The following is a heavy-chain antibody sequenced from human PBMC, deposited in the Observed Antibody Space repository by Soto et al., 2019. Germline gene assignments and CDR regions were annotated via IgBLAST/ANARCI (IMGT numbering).Heavy chain of an antibody. V-gene: IGHV3-43D*04. J-gene: IGHJ5*02. D-gene: IGHD1-26*01. Sequence: PGGSLRLSCAASGFTFGDYAMHWVRQAPGKGLEWVSLISWDGGSTYYADSVKGRFTISRGNSKNSLYLQMNSLRAEDTDLYYCAKDIGRKRIPNYTWFDPWGQGTLVTLSS. CDR2: ISWDGGST. CDR1: GFTFGDYA. CDR3: AKDIGRKRIPNYTWFDP.